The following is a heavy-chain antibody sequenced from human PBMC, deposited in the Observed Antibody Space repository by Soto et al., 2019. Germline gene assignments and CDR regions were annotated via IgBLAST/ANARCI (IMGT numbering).Heavy chain of an antibody. J-gene: IGHJ4*01. Sequence: QVQLVQSGAEVKKPGASVKVSCKASGYTFTNYGINWVRQAPGQGLEWLGWVSAYNGERRYAQRVQARVIMTTDTSTTTAYMELTSLRSDDTAVYYCSRGTSIPASGDYWGQGTLVTASS. CDR1: GYTFTNYG. CDR3: SRGTSIPASGDY. D-gene: IGHD6-6*01. CDR2: VSAYNGER. V-gene: IGHV1-18*01.